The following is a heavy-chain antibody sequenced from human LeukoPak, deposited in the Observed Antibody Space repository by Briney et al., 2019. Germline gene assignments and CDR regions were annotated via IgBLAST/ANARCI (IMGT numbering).Heavy chain of an antibody. V-gene: IGHV4-61*02. Sequence: SETLSLTCTVSGDSLNSGSYYWTWIRQTAGKGLEWIGRIYYSGNTNYNPSLRSRVTIAVGTSKNQFSLNVHTLTAADTAVYFCARGVVTQRYYMDVWGRGTTVIVSS. D-gene: IGHD3-22*01. CDR1: GDSLNSGSYY. CDR3: ARGVVTQRYYMDV. CDR2: IYYSGNT. J-gene: IGHJ6*03.